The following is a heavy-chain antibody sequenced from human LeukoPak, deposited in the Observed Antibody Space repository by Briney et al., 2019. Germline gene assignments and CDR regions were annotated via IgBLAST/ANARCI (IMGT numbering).Heavy chain of an antibody. J-gene: IGHJ4*02. CDR1: GYTITELS. D-gene: IGHD3-10*01. CDR3: ATGNWRRWFGEPPFDY. CDR2: FDPEDGET. Sequence: ASVKVSCKVSGYTITELSMHWVRQAPGRGLEWMGGFDPEDGETIYAQKFQGRVTMTEDTSTDTAYMELSSLRSEDTAVYYCATGNWRRWFGEPPFDYWGQGTLVTVSS. V-gene: IGHV1-24*01.